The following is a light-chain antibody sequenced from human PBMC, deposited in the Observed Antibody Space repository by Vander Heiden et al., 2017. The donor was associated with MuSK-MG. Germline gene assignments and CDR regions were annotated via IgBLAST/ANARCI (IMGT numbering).Light chain of an antibody. J-gene: IGLJ2*01. CDR2: DVS. CDR1: SRDVGGYNY. Sequence: QSALTQPRSVSGSPGQSVTISCTGTSRDVGGYNYVSWYQQHPGKAPKLMIYDVSKRPSGVPDRFSGSKSGTTASPTISGLQAEDEAGYYCCSYAGNYTGVCGGGTKLTVL. V-gene: IGLV2-11*01. CDR3: CSYAGNYTGV.